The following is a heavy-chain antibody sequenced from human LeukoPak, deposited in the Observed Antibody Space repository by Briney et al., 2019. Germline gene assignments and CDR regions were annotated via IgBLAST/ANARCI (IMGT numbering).Heavy chain of an antibody. CDR2: IKSKTAGGTT. J-gene: IGHJ4*02. V-gene: IGHV3-15*01. CDR1: ESSFRNAW. Sequence: GGSLRLSCAASESSFRNAWLNWVRQAPGKGLEWVGRIKSKTAGGTTDYAAPVKGRFSISRDDSKNTLCLQMNSLKTEDTAVYYCTGVSFGYWGQGSLVTVSS. CDR3: TGVSFGY.